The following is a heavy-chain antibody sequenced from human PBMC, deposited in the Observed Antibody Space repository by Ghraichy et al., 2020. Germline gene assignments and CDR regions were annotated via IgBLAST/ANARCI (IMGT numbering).Heavy chain of an antibody. CDR3: VRDYFYSMDV. D-gene: IGHD3-10*01. V-gene: IGHV3-74*01. J-gene: IGHJ6*02. Sequence: GGSLRLSCAASGFTFSTSWIHWVRQGPGRGLVWVSLINSDGSSTNYADSVKGRFTISRDNAKNTVYLQMNSLRAEDTAVYYCVRDYFYSMDVWGQGTTVIVSS. CDR2: INSDGSST. CDR1: GFTFSTSW.